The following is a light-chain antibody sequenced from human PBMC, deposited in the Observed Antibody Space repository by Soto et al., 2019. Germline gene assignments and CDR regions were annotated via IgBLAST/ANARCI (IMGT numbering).Light chain of an antibody. Sequence: EIVLTQSPATLSLSPGERATLSCRASQSVSSYLAWYQQKPGQAPRLLIYDASNRATGIPARFSGSGSGKDFTLPISSLELENFEVYYCQQRSNWPPSLTCAQGTRLEIK. J-gene: IGKJ5*01. CDR1: QSVSSY. V-gene: IGKV3-11*01. CDR2: DAS. CDR3: QQRSNWPPSLT.